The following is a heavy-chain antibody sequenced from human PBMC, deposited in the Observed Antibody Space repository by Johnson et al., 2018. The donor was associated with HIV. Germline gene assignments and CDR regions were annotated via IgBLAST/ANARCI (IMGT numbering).Heavy chain of an antibody. V-gene: IGHV3-23*04. D-gene: IGHD3-10*01. Sequence: VQLVESGGGVVRPGGSLRLSCAASGFTFSSYGLSWVRQAPGKGLEWVSAISGSGGSTFYADTMKGRFTISRDNSKSTLYLQMNSLRAEDTAVYYCAKAMSPMVRGNIWGQGTMVTVSS. J-gene: IGHJ3*02. CDR3: AKAMSPMVRGNI. CDR1: GFTFSSYG. CDR2: ISGSGGST.